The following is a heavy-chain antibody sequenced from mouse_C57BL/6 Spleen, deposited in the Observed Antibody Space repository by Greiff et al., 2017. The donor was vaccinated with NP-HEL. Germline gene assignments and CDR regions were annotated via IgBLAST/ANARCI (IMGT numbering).Heavy chain of an antibody. J-gene: IGHJ4*01. Sequence: EVQLQQSGPELVKPGDSVKISCKASGYSFTGYFMNWVMQSHGKSLEWIGRINPYNGDTFYNQKFKGKATLTVDKSSSTAHMELRSLTSEDSAVYYCAREITTVVGPPMDYWGQGTSVTVSS. V-gene: IGHV1-20*01. CDR3: AREITTVVGPPMDY. D-gene: IGHD1-1*01. CDR1: GYSFTGYF. CDR2: INPYNGDT.